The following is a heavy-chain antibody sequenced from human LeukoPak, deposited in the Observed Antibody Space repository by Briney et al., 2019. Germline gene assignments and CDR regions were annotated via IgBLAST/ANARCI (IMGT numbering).Heavy chain of an antibody. Sequence: SETLSLTCVVYGGSISSYYWSWIRQPPGKGLEWIGYIYYSGSTNYNPSLKSRVTISVDTSKNQFSLKLSSVTAADTAVYYCTSFPTYYDFWGGYYTGAFDIWGQGTMVTVSS. CDR1: GGSISSYY. D-gene: IGHD3-3*01. CDR2: IYYSGST. CDR3: TSFPTYYDFWGGYYTGAFDI. V-gene: IGHV4-59*01. J-gene: IGHJ3*02.